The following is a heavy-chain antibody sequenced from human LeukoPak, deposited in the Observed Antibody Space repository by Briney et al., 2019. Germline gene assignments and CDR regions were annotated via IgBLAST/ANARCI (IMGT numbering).Heavy chain of an antibody. CDR2: IYYSGST. Sequence: PSETLSLTCTVSGGSISSSSYYWGWIRQPPGTGLEWIGSIYYSGSTYYNPSLKSRVTISVDTSKNQFSLKLSSVTAADTAVYYCARHVIVGAAYFDYWGQGTLVTVSS. V-gene: IGHV4-39*01. J-gene: IGHJ4*02. CDR3: ARHVIVGAAYFDY. D-gene: IGHD1-26*01. CDR1: GGSISSSSYY.